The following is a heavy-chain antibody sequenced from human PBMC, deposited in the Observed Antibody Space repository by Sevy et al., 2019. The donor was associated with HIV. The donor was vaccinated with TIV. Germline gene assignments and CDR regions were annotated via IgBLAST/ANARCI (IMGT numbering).Heavy chain of an antibody. V-gene: IGHV3-7*03. CDR2: INQDGSER. J-gene: IGHJ4*02. CDR1: GFTFSRFW. CDR3: ARGRVLEWPLGPFDY. D-gene: IGHD3-3*01. Sequence: GGSLRLSCAASGFTFSRFWMSWVRQAPGKGLEWVANINQDGSERYYVDSVKGRFTISRDNANNSLYLQMNSLRGEDTAVFFCARGRVLEWPLGPFDYWGQGTLVTVSS.